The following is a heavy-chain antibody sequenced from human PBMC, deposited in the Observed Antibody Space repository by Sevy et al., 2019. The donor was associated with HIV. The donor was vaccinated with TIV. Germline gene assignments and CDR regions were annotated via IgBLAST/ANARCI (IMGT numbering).Heavy chain of an antibody. CDR2: LNGGGRRT. CDR3: AKRRVQSGLSGGGANYGMDV. D-gene: IGHD2-8*02. CDR1: GFPFSSYA. V-gene: IGHV3-23*01. J-gene: IGHJ6*02. Sequence: GGSLRLSCAASGFPFSSYAMSWVRQAPGRGLEWVSTLNGGGRRTYYADSVTGRFIISRDNSRNTLYLQMNSLRAEDTAIYYCAKRRVQSGLSGGGANYGMDVCGRGTTVTVSS.